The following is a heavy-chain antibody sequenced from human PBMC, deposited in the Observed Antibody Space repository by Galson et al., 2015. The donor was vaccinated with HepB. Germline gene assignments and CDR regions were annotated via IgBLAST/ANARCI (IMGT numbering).Heavy chain of an antibody. D-gene: IGHD2-2*01. CDR3: TTGGDIVVVPAASSTVAGTETIREYFQH. CDR2: TYYRSKWYN. J-gene: IGHJ1*01. Sequence: CAISGDSVSSNSAAWNWIRQSPSRGLEWLGRTYYRSKWYNDYAVSVKSRITINPDTSKNQFSLQLNSVTPEDAAVYYCTTGGDIVVVPAASSTVAGTETIREYFQHWGQGTLVTVSS. CDR1: GDSVSSNSAA. V-gene: IGHV6-1*01.